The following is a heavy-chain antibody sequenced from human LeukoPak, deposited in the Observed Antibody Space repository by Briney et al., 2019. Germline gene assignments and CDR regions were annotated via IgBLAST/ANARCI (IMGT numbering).Heavy chain of an antibody. CDR2: ISGSGGST. D-gene: IGHD3-22*01. V-gene: IGHV3-23*01. CDR1: GFTFSSYA. J-gene: IGHJ1*01. Sequence: GGSLRLSCAASGFTFSSYAMSWVRQAPGKGLEWVSAISGSGGSTYYADSVKGRFTISRDNSKNTLYLQMNSLRAEDMAVYYCAKDYTYYYDSSGYPQYFQHWGQGTLVTVSS. CDR3: AKDYTYYYDSSGYPQYFQH.